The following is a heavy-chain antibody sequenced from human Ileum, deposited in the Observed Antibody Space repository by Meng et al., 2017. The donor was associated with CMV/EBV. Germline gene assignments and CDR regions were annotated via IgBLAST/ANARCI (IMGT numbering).Heavy chain of an antibody. V-gene: IGHV4-59*01. CDR1: GASISDYY. CDR2: VSYTGT. CDR3: VRDRQYHDLNGHYRYFSS. D-gene: IGHD2-8*01. Sequence: GSLRLSCTVPGASISDYYWSWIRKFPGKGLEWIGYVSYTGTNANPSLKSRVAVSKDTSKNQSSLKLTSVNAADTAIYYCVRDRQYHDLNGHYRYFSSWGQGTLVTVSS. J-gene: IGHJ5*02.